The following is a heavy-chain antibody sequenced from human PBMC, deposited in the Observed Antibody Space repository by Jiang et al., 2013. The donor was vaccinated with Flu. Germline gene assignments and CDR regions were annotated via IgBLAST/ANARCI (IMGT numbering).Heavy chain of an antibody. CDR2: INPNSGGT. CDR1: GYTFTGYY. J-gene: IGHJ1*01. D-gene: IGHD6-13*01. CDR3: ARVGIRGPGIAAAEDFQH. V-gene: IGHV1-2*02. Sequence: SGAEVKKPGASVKVSCKASGYTFTGYYMHWVRQAPGQGLEWMGWINPNSGGTNYAQKFQGRVTMTRDTSISTAYMELSRLRSDDTAVYYCARVGIRGPGIAAAEDFQHWGQGTLVTVSS.